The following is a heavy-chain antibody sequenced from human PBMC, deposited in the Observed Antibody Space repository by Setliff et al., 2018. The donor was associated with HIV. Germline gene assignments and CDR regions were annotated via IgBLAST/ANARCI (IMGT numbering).Heavy chain of an antibody. Sequence: GGSLRLSCAASGFTFSSYTMNWVRQAPGKGLEWVSSISSSSSYINYADSVKGRFTISRDNAKNSLYLQMNSLRAEDTAVYYCARPLEYRTDWSTIIGSFNYWGQGAQVTVSS. CDR2: ISSSSSYI. CDR1: GFTFSSYT. D-gene: IGHD4-4*01. V-gene: IGHV3-21*01. J-gene: IGHJ4*02. CDR3: ARPLEYRTDWSTIIGSFNY.